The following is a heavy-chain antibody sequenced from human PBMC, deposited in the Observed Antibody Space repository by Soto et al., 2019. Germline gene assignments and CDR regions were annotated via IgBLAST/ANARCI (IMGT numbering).Heavy chain of an antibody. V-gene: IGHV3-23*01. D-gene: IGHD4-17*01. CDR2: ISGSGGST. Sequence: PGGSLRLSCAASGFTFSSYAMSWVRQAPGRGLGWVSAISGSGGSTYYADSVKGRFTISRDNSKNTLYLQMNSLRAEDTAVYYCASSRAGVTTRYYYYYYMDVWGKGTTVTVSS. CDR1: GFTFSSYA. CDR3: ASSRAGVTTRYYYYYYMDV. J-gene: IGHJ6*03.